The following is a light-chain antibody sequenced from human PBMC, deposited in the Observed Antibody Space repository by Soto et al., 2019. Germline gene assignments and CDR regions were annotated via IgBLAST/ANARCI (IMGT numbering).Light chain of an antibody. CDR2: AAS. Sequence: DIQMPQSPSSLSASVGDRVTITCRASQSISSYLNWYQQKPGKAPKLLIYAASSLQSGVPSRFSGSGSGTDFTLTISSPQPEDVATYYCQQSYSTPVTFGPGTKVDIK. CDR3: QQSYSTPVT. CDR1: QSISSY. J-gene: IGKJ3*01. V-gene: IGKV1-39*01.